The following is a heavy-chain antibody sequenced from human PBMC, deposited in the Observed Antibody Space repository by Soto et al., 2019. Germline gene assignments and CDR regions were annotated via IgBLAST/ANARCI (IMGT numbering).Heavy chain of an antibody. Sequence: QVQLVESGGGVVQPGRSLRLSCAASGFTFSSYAMHWVRQAPGKGLEWVAVISYDGSNKYYADSVKGRFTISRDNSKNTLYLQMNSLRAEDTAVYCCARGGHIVVVPAASRYYYYGMDVWGQGTTVTVSS. D-gene: IGHD2-2*01. CDR2: ISYDGSNK. CDR1: GFTFSSYA. J-gene: IGHJ6*02. V-gene: IGHV3-30-3*01. CDR3: ARGGHIVVVPAASRYYYYGMDV.